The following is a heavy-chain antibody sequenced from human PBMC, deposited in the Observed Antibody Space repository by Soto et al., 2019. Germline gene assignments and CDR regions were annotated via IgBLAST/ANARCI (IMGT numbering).Heavy chain of an antibody. Sequence: EVQLVESGGGLVKPGGSLRLSCAASGFTFSNAWMNWVRQAPGKGLECVGRIKSKTDGGTTDYAAPVKGRFTIPRDDSKNTLYLQMNSLKTEDTAVYYCTTDVAEGDEYVWGGYRYRDYWGQGTLVTVSS. CDR3: TTDVAEGDEYVWGGYRYRDY. CDR2: IKSKTDGGTT. J-gene: IGHJ4*02. D-gene: IGHD3-16*02. CDR1: GFTFSNAW. V-gene: IGHV3-15*07.